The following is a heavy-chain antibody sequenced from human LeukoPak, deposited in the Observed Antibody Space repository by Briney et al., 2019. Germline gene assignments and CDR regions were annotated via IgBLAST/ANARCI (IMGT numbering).Heavy chain of an antibody. V-gene: IGHV3-21*01. D-gene: IGHD1-14*01. CDR2: ISSSSSYI. CDR1: GFTFSSYS. J-gene: IGHJ6*02. Sequence: GGSLRLSCAASGFTFSSYSMNWVRQAPGKGLEWVSSISSSSSYIYYADSVKGRFTISRDNAKNSLYLQMNSLRAEDTAVYYCARDEPLSYYGMDVWGQGTTVTVSS. CDR3: ARDEPLSYYGMDV.